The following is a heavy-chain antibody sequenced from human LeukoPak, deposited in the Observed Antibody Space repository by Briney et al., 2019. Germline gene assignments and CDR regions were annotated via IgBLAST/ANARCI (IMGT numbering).Heavy chain of an antibody. J-gene: IGHJ4*02. V-gene: IGHV1-3*01. D-gene: IGHD3-9*01. CDR1: GYTFTSYA. Sequence: ASVKVSCKASGYTFTSYAMHWVRQAPGQRLEWMGRINAGNGNTKYSQKFQGRVTITRDTSASTAYMELSSLRSEDTAVYYCARDHLRYFDGEMGDYWGQGTLVTVSS. CDR3: ARDHLRYFDGEMGDY. CDR2: INAGNGNT.